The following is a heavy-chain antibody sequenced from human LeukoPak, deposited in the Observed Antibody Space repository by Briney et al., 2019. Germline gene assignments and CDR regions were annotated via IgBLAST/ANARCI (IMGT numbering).Heavy chain of an antibody. Sequence: GGSLRLSCAASGFTFSSYAMSWVRQAPGKGLEWVSAISGSGGSTYYADSVKGRFTISRDNSKNTLYLQMNNLRAGDTAVYYCARGSCSSSSCYERLNGLDVWGQGTPVTVSS. CDR1: GFTFSSYA. CDR3: ARGSCSSSSCYERLNGLDV. D-gene: IGHD2-2*01. CDR2: ISGSGGST. V-gene: IGHV3-23*01. J-gene: IGHJ6*02.